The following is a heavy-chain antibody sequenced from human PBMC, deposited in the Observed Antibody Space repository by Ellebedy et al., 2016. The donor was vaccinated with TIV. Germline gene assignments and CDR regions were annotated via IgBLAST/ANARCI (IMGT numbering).Heavy chain of an antibody. D-gene: IGHD6-13*01. J-gene: IGHJ6*02. Sequence: GESLKISCAASGITFSSYTMNWVRQAPGKGLEWVSSISSSSSNKYYADSVKGRFTISRDNAKNSLSLQMNSLRAEDTAVYYCARDTKIAAGGVYYYYGMDVWGQGTTVTVSS. CDR2: ISSSSSNK. CDR1: GITFSSYT. V-gene: IGHV3-21*01. CDR3: ARDTKIAAGGVYYYYGMDV.